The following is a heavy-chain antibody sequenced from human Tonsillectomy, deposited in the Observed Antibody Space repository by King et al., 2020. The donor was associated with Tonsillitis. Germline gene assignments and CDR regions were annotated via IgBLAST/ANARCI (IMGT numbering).Heavy chain of an antibody. CDR3: ARGRMGSGWYRGAFDI. CDR1: GFTVSSNY. D-gene: IGHD6-19*01. Sequence: VQLVESGGGLIQPGGSLRLSCAASGFTVSSNYMSWVRQAPGKGLEWVSLIHSGGSTYYADAVKGRFTISRDNSKNTLYLQMNSLRAEDTAVYYCARGRMGSGWYRGAFDIWGQGTMVTVSS. J-gene: IGHJ3*02. V-gene: IGHV3-53*01. CDR2: IHSGGST.